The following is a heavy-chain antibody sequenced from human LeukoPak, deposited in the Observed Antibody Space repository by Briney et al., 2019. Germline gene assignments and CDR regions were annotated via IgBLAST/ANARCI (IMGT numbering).Heavy chain of an antibody. CDR1: GFTFSSYA. Sequence: GGSLRLSCAASGFTFSSYAMHWVRQAPGKGLGGVAVISYDGSNKYYADSVKGRFTISRDNSKNTLYLQMNSLRAEDTAVYYCAREPYYYDSSGYYLYWGQGTLVTVSS. CDR3: AREPYYYDSSGYYLY. D-gene: IGHD3-22*01. V-gene: IGHV3-30-3*01. J-gene: IGHJ4*02. CDR2: ISYDGSNK.